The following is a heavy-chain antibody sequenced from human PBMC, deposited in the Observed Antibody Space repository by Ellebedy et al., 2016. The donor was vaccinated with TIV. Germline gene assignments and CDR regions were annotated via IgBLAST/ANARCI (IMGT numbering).Heavy chain of an antibody. CDR1: GLTVSNNY. D-gene: IGHD2-15*01. J-gene: IGHJ4*02. CDR3: ARDRHCVADRCYSV. CDR2: IYSGGDT. V-gene: IGHV3-53*01. Sequence: PGGSLRLSCAASGLTVSNNYMRWIRQAPGKGLEWVALIYSGGDTYYSDSVKGRSTISRDSSKNTVYLQMTNLRVEDTAVYYCARDRHCVADRCYSVWGQGTLVTVSS.